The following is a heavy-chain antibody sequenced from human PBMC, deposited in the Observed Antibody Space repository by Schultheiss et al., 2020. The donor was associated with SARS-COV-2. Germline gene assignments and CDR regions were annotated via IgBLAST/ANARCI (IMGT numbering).Heavy chain of an antibody. CDR1: GFTFSSYG. J-gene: IGHJ4*02. CDR3: ARGEMAPGGGLDY. D-gene: IGHD5-24*01. CDR2: IWYDGSNK. Sequence: GGSLRLSCAASGFTFSSYGMHWVRQAPGKGLEWVAVIWYDGSNKYYADSVKGRFTISRDNSKNTLYLQMNSLRAEDTAVYYCARGEMAPGGGLDYWGQGTLVTVSS. V-gene: IGHV3-33*01.